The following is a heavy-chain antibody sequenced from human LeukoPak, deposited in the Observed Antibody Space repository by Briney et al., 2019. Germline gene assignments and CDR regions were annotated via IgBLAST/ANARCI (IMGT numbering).Heavy chain of an antibody. CDR1: GFTVSSNY. D-gene: IGHD3-10*01. CDR3: AEITKATTPNY. CDR2: IYIGGST. J-gene: IGHJ4*02. Sequence: GGSLRLSCAASGFTVSSNYMSWVRQAPGKGLEWVSVIYIGGSTYYADSVKGRFSISRDNSKNTVYLQMSDLRAEDTAVYYCAEITKATTPNYWGQGTLVTVSS. V-gene: IGHV3-53*01.